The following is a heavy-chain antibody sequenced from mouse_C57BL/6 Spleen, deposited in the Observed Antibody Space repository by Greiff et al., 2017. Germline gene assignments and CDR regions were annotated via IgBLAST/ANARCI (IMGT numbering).Heavy chain of an antibody. CDR3: ARELGYFDY. D-gene: IGHD4-1*01. J-gene: IGHJ2*01. CDR1: GYSITSGYY. Sequence: DVQLQESGPGLVKPSQSLSLTCSVTGYSITSGYYWNWIRQFPGNKLEWMGYISYDGSNNYNPSLKNRISITRDTSKNQFFLKLNSVTTEDTATYYCARELGYFDYWGQGTTLTVSS. V-gene: IGHV3-6*01. CDR2: ISYDGSN.